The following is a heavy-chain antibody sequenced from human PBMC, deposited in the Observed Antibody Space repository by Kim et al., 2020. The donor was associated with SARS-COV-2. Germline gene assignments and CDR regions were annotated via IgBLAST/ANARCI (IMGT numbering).Heavy chain of an antibody. Sequence: SETLSLTCTVSGDSINPYYWSWIRQPPGKGLEWIGYVHYKGSTNYNPSLESRVTISMDTSKNAFSLKLNSVTAADTAIYYCARGERRGALGNYRTGKFDYWGQGSLLTVSS. V-gene: IGHV4-59*13. CDR3: ARGERRGALGNYRTGKFDY. CDR2: VHYKGST. J-gene: IGHJ4*02. CDR1: GDSINPYY. D-gene: IGHD3-10*01.